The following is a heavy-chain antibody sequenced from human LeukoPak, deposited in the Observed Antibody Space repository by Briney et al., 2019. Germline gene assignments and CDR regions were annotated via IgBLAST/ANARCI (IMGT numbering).Heavy chain of an antibody. D-gene: IGHD3-10*01. V-gene: IGHV4-59*08. CDR3: SSGSLYLDY. J-gene: IGHJ4*02. Sequence: AETLSLTCTVSGGSISSYYWSWIRQPPGKGLEWIAHIYYSGSTNYNPSLKSRVTISVDTSRSQVSLKLSSVTAADTAVYYCSSGSLYLDYWGQGTLVTVSS. CDR1: GGSISSYY. CDR2: IYYSGST.